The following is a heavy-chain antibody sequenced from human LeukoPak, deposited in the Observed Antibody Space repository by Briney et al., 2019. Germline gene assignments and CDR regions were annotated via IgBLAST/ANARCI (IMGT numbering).Heavy chain of an antibody. CDR3: ATDGIVVVPAAMWYYGMDV. J-gene: IGHJ6*02. CDR2: FDPEDGET. CDR1: GYTLTELS. Sequence: GASVKVSCKVSGYTLTELSMHWVRQAPGKGLEWMGGFDPEDGETIYAQKFQGRVTMTEDTSTDTAYMELSSLRSEDTAMYYCATDGIVVVPAAMWYYGMDVWGQGTTVTVSS. D-gene: IGHD2-2*01. V-gene: IGHV1-24*01.